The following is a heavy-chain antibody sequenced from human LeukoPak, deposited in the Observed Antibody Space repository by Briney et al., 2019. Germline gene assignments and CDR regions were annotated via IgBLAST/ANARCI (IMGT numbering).Heavy chain of an antibody. CDR1: GFTFSSYA. Sequence: GGSLRLSCAASGFTFSSYAMSWVRQAPGKGLEWVSAISGSGGSTYYADSVKGRFTISRDNSKNTLYLQMNSLRAEDTAVYYCAKDGVNYYDSSGYYPPGSPVGYWGQGTLVTVSS. V-gene: IGHV3-23*01. CDR3: AKDGVNYYDSSGYYPPGSPVGY. D-gene: IGHD3-22*01. J-gene: IGHJ4*02. CDR2: ISGSGGST.